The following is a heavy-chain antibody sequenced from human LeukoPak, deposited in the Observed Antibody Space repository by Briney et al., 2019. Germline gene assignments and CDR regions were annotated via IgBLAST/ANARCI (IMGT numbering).Heavy chain of an antibody. CDR3: ARDRHYYGSGSYYLNPFDY. V-gene: IGHV4-4*07. J-gene: IGHJ4*02. Sequence: SETLSLTCTVSGGSISSYYWSWIWQPAGKGLEWIGRIYTSGSTNYNPSLTSRVTMSVDTSKNQFSLKLSAVTAADTAVYYCARDRHYYGSGSYYLNPFDYWGQGTLVTVSS. D-gene: IGHD3-10*01. CDR2: IYTSGST. CDR1: GGSISSYY.